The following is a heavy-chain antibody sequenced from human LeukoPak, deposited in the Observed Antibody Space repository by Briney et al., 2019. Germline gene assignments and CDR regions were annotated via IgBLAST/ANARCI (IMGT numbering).Heavy chain of an antibody. CDR2: ISGSSSIT. V-gene: IGHV3-23*01. CDR1: GFTFSSYS. J-gene: IGHJ4*02. Sequence: QRGGSLRLSCAASGFTFSSYSVSWGSPPPGEWVQWVSAISGSSSITYYADSVKCRFTSSSDKSNNTLHLQMNSLRADATAVYYGAKERDNFGYSDYWGQGTLVTVSS. D-gene: IGHD1-1*01. CDR3: AKERDNFGYSDY.